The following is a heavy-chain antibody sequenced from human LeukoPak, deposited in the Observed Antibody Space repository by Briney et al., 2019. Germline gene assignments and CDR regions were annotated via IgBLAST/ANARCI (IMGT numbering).Heavy chain of an antibody. CDR1: GLTFSTYW. CDR2: IKQDGSEK. D-gene: IGHD3-10*01. CDR3: AGGIAMVRGGDV. Sequence: GGSLRLSCAASGLTFSTYWMTWVRQAPGKGLEWVANIKQDGSEKNYVDSVKGRFTISRDNAKNSLYLQMNSLRVDDTAVYYCAGGIAMVRGGDVWGKGTTVTVSS. J-gene: IGHJ6*04. V-gene: IGHV3-7*01.